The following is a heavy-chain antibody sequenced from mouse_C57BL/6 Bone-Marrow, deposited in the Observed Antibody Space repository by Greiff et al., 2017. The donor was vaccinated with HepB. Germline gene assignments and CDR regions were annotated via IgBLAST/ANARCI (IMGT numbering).Heavy chain of an antibody. CDR3: ARHGWPGAY. D-gene: IGHD3-3*01. CDR2: ISGGGGNT. CDR1: GFTFSSYT. V-gene: IGHV5-9*01. J-gene: IGHJ3*01. Sequence: EVQGVESGGGLVKPGGSLKLSCAASGFTFSSYTMSWVRQTPEKRLEWVATISGGGGNTYYPDSVKGRFTISRDNAKNTLYLQMSSLRSEDTALYYCARHGWPGAYWGQGTLVTVSA.